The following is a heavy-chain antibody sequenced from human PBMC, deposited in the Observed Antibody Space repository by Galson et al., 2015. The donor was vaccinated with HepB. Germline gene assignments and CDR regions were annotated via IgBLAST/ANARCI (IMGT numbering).Heavy chain of an antibody. CDR2: ISSNGGST. V-gene: IGHV3-64D*06. D-gene: IGHD3-10*01. Sequence: SLRLSCAASGFTFSSYAMHWVRQAPGKGLEYVSAISSNGGSTYYADSVKGRFTISRDNSKNTLYLQMSSLRAEDTAVYYCVKDWRFGELLYQAAFDPWGQGTLVTVSS. CDR3: VKDWRFGELLYQAAFDP. J-gene: IGHJ5*02. CDR1: GFTFSSYA.